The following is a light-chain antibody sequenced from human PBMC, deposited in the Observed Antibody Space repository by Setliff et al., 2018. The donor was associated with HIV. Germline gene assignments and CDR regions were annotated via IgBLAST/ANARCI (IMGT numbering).Light chain of an antibody. CDR2: EVT. Sequence: ALTQPASVSGSPGQSITISCTGTSSDVGGYNYVSWYQQHPGKAPKLIIYEVTNRPSGVSHRFSGSKSGNTASLTISGLQAEDEADYYCSSFTTTNALDVFGTGTKVTVL. CDR1: SSDVGGYNY. CDR3: SSFTTTNALDV. J-gene: IGLJ1*01. V-gene: IGLV2-14*01.